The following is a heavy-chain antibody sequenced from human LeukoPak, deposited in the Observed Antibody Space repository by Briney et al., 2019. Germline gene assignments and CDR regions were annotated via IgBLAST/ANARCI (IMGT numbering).Heavy chain of an antibody. J-gene: IGHJ6*03. CDR2: ISSSSSTI. V-gene: IGHV3-48*01. Sequence: GGSLRLSCAASGFTFSSYSMNWVRQAPGKGLEWVSYISSSSSTIYYADSVKGRFTISRDNAKNSLYLQMNSLRAEDTAVYYCGGLDYYYYMDVRGKGTTVTVSS. CDR3: GGLDYYYYMDV. CDR1: GFTFSSYS.